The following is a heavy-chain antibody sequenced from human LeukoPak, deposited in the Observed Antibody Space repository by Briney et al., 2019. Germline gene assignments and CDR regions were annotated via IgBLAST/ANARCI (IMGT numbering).Heavy chain of an antibody. D-gene: IGHD1-1*01. CDR2: IKQDGSDK. CDR3: ARGRPLVQRLPFDY. J-gene: IGHJ4*02. Sequence: GGSLRLSCAASGFTFTKYWMTWVRQAPGKGLEWVGNIKQDGSDKNYMDSVKGRFTISRDNTKNSVYLQMSSLRAEDTAVYYCARGRPLVQRLPFDYWGQGTLVTVSS. CDR1: GFTFTKYW. V-gene: IGHV3-7*01.